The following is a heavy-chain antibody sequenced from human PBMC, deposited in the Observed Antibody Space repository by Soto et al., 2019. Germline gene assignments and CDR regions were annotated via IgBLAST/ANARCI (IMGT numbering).Heavy chain of an antibody. CDR2: IKQDGSEK. Sequence: EVQLVESGGGLVQPGGSLRLSCAASGFTFSSYWMSWVRQAPGKGLEWVANIKQDGSEKYYVDSVKGRFTISRDNAKNSLYLQMNSLRAEDTAVYYCARAAYDFWSGYPPFGASDYWGQGTLVTVSS. CDR3: ARAAYDFWSGYPPFGASDY. J-gene: IGHJ4*02. V-gene: IGHV3-7*03. D-gene: IGHD3-3*01. CDR1: GFTFSSYW.